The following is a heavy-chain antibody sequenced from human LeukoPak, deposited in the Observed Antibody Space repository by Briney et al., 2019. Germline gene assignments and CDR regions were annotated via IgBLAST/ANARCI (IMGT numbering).Heavy chain of an antibody. CDR2: INHSGST. V-gene: IGHV4-34*01. D-gene: IGHD6-13*01. CDR1: GGSFGGYY. Sequence: SETLSLTCAVYGGSFGGYYWSWIRQPPGKGLEWIGEINHSGSTNYNPSLKSRVTISVDTSKNQFSLKLSSVTAADTAVYYCARAHDSSSCIDYWGQGTLVTVSS. CDR3: ARAHDSSSCIDY. J-gene: IGHJ4*02.